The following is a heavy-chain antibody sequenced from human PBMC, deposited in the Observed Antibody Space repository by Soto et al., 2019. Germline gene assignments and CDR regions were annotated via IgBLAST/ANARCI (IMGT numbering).Heavy chain of an antibody. V-gene: IGHV1-69*13. Sequence: SVKVSCKASGSTFSSYAISWVRQAPGQGLEWMGGIIPIFGTANYAQKFQGRVTITADESTSTAYMELSSLRSEDTAVYYCARDGDLVWMDGYYYGMDVWGQGTTVTVSS. CDR3: ARDGDLVWMDGYYYGMDV. J-gene: IGHJ6*02. CDR2: IIPIFGTA. D-gene: IGHD3-16*01. CDR1: GSTFSSYA.